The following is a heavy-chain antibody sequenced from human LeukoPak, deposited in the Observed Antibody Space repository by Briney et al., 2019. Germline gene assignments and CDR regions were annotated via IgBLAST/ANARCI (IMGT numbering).Heavy chain of an antibody. CDR2: IYSSGST. CDR3: ARRTVVLDF. V-gene: IGHV4-59*08. CDR1: GGSINKFY. Sequence: PSGTLSLTCTVSGGSINKFYWSWIRQSPEKGLEWIGYIYSSGSTTYNPSLKSRVSISVDTSKNQFSLKLTSMTAADTAVYYCARRTVVLDFWGQGTLVTVSS. D-gene: IGHD4-23*01. J-gene: IGHJ4*02.